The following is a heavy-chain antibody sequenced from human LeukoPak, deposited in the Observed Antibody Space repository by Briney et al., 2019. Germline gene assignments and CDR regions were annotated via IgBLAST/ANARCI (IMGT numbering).Heavy chain of an antibody. Sequence: SGGSLRLSCAASGFTFSSYSMNWVRQAPGKGLEWVSYISSSSSTIYYADSVKGRFTISRDNAKNSLYLQMNSLRAEDTAVYYCAKWGRGGAAAGAEDYWGQGTLVTVSS. CDR3: AKWGRGGAAAGAEDY. V-gene: IGHV3-48*04. CDR2: ISSSSSTI. D-gene: IGHD6-13*01. J-gene: IGHJ4*02. CDR1: GFTFSSYS.